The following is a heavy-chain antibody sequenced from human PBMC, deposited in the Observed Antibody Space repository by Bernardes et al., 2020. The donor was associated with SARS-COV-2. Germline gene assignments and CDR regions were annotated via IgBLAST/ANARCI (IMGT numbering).Heavy chain of an antibody. V-gene: IGHV1-24*01. CDR2: FDPEDGET. Sequence: ASVKVSCKVSGYTLTELSMHWVRQAPGKGLEWMGGFDPEDGETIDAQKFQGRVTMTEDTSTDTAYMELSSLRSEDTAVYYCATDQRYYDILTGRTYYYGMDVWGQVTTVTVSS. CDR3: ATDQRYYDILTGRTYYYGMDV. J-gene: IGHJ6*02. CDR1: GYTLTELS. D-gene: IGHD3-9*01.